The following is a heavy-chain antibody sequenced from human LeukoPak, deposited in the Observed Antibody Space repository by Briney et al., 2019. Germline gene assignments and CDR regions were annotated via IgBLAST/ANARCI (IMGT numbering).Heavy chain of an antibody. J-gene: IGHJ4*02. CDR3: ARADYELLWFGELLFVLDY. Sequence: SESLSLTCAVYGGSFSGYYWSWIRQPPGKGLEWIGEINHSGSTNYKPSLKSRVTISVDTSKNQFSLKLSSVTAADTAVYYCARADYELLWFGELLFVLDYWGQGTLVTVSS. V-gene: IGHV4-34*01. CDR1: GGSFSGYY. CDR2: INHSGST. D-gene: IGHD3-10*01.